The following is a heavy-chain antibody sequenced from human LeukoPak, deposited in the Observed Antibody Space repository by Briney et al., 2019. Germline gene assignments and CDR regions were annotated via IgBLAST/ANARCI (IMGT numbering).Heavy chain of an antibody. J-gene: IGHJ4*02. CDR3: ARGVVRGGWYHLFDS. Sequence: PGGSLRLSCAASGFTVSSNDMSWVRQAPGKGLECISVIYSGGSTDYADSVKGRLTISRDNSKNTLYLQMNSLRAEGTAVYYCARGVVRGGWYHLFDSWGQGTLVTVSS. D-gene: IGHD6-19*01. V-gene: IGHV3-53*01. CDR1: GFTVSSND. CDR2: IYSGGST.